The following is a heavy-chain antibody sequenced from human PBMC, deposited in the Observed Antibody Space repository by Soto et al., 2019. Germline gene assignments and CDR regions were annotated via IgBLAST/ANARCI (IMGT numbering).Heavy chain of an antibody. J-gene: IGHJ5*02. CDR2: ISYDGSNK. D-gene: IGHD3-3*01. V-gene: IGHV3-30*18. Sequence: GGSLRLSCAASGFTFSSYGMHWVRQAPGKGLEWVAVISYDGSNKYYADSVKGRFTISRDNSKNTLYLQMNSLRAEDTAVYYCAKDRHYFGVVIPNWFDPWGQGTLVTVSS. CDR3: AKDRHYFGVVIPNWFDP. CDR1: GFTFSSYG.